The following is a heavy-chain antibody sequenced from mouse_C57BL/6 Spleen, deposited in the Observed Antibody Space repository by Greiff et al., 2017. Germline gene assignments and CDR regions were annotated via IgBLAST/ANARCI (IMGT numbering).Heavy chain of an antibody. CDR3: ALYYSNYPRGAMDY. V-gene: IGHV1-64*01. D-gene: IGHD2-5*01. CDR2: IHPNSGST. J-gene: IGHJ4*01. Sequence: QVQLQQPGAELVKPGASVKLSCKASGYTFTSYWMHWVKQRPGQGLEWIGMIHPNSGSTNYNEKFKSKATLTVDKSSSTAYMQLSSLTSEDSAVYYCALYYSNYPRGAMDYWGQGTSVTVSS. CDR1: GYTFTSYW.